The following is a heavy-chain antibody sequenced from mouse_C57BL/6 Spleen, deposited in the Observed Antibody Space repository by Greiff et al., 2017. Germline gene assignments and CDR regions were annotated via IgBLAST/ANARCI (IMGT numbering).Heavy chain of an antibody. CDR2: INHGDGDT. J-gene: IGHJ2*01. CDR3: ARGDSYYFDY. CDR1: GFAFSSYW. V-gene: IGHV1-80*01. Sequence: VQLQQSGGDLVKPGGSVKLSCTASGFAFSSYWMTWVKQRPGKGLEWIGQINHGDGDTYYYGKFKGQATLTEDKATSTVYMQLSSLNSEDSAVYFCARGDSYYFDYWGQGTTVTVSA.